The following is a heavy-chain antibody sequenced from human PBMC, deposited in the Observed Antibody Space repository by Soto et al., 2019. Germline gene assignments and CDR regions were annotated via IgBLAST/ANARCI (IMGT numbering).Heavy chain of an antibody. J-gene: IGHJ4*02. Sequence: GCLELYSVVLGVISVRSSTSGVRPVPEKGLECVSEISAGGGGTYYADSVKGRFTISRDIAKNTVYLQMNGLRVEDTAVYYCAKDIGQGEETFDYWGQGTVVTVSS. CDR3: AKDIGQGEETFDY. V-gene: IGHV3-23*01. CDR2: ISAGGGGT. CDR1: GVISVRSS. D-gene: IGHD3-16*01.